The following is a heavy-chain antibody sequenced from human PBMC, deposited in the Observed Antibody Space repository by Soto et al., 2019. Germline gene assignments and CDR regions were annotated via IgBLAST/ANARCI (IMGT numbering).Heavy chain of an antibody. Sequence: GASVKVTCKDCGGTFSSNTISWVRQDPGQGLEWMGRIIPILGIANYAQKFQGRVTITADKSTSTAYMELSSLRSEDTAVYYCARDHSSSSFYYYYYYLDVWGKGTTVTVSS. D-gene: IGHD6-6*01. CDR3: ARDHSSSSFYYYYYYLDV. J-gene: IGHJ6*03. CDR2: IIPILGIA. V-gene: IGHV1-69*04. CDR1: GGTFSSNT.